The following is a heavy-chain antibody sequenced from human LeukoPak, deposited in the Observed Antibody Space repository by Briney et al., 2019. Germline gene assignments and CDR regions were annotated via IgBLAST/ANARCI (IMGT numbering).Heavy chain of an antibody. D-gene: IGHD3-22*01. V-gene: IGHV3-48*03. CDR3: ARGPTMKMDV. CDR1: GFTFSSYE. J-gene: IGHJ6*04. Sequence: GGSLRLSCAVSGFTFSSYEMNWVRQAPGKGLEWVSYISSSGSTIYYADSVKGRFTISRDNAKNSLYLQMNSLRAEDTAVYYCARGPTMKMDVWGKGTTVTVSS. CDR2: ISSSGSTI.